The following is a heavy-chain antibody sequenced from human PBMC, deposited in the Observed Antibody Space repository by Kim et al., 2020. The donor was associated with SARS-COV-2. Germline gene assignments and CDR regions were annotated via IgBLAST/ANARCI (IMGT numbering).Heavy chain of an antibody. J-gene: IGHJ6*01. D-gene: IGHD2-2*01. CDR1: GFTFSSYG. CDR2: ISYDGSNK. Sequence: GGSLRLSCAASGFTFSSYGMHWVRQAPGKGLEWVAVISYDGSNKYYADSVKGRFTISRDNSKNTLYLQMNSLRAEDTAVYYCAKPYCSSTSCLYGMDVWG. V-gene: IGHV3-30*18. CDR3: AKPYCSSTSCLYGMDV.